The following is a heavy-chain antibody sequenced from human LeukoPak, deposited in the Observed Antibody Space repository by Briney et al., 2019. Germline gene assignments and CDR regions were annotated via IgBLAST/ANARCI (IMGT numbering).Heavy chain of an antibody. D-gene: IGHD4-17*01. CDR2: ISSSSSYI. J-gene: IGHJ4*02. Sequence: SGGSLRLSCAASGFTFSSYSMNWVRQAPGKGLEWVSSISSSSSYIYYADSVKGRFTISRDNAKNSLYLQMNSLRAEDTAAYYCARSLMTTVTTGPYYWGQGTLVTVSS. CDR3: ARSLMTTVTTGPYY. CDR1: GFTFSSYS. V-gene: IGHV3-21*01.